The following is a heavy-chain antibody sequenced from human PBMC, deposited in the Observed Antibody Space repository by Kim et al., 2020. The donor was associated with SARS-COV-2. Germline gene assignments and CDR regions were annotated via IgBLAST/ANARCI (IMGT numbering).Heavy chain of an antibody. CDR1: GGTFSSYA. J-gene: IGHJ5*02. Sequence: SVKVSCKASGGTFSSYAISWVRQAPGQGLEWMGGIIPIFGTANYAQKFQGRVTITADESTSTAYMELSSLRSEDTAVYYCARDSDSSGYYYVGWFDPWGQGTLVTVSS. D-gene: IGHD3-22*01. V-gene: IGHV1-69*13. CDR2: IIPIFGTA. CDR3: ARDSDSSGYYYVGWFDP.